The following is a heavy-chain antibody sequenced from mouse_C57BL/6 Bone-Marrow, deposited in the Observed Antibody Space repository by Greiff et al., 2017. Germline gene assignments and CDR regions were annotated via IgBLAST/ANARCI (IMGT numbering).Heavy chain of an antibody. J-gene: IGHJ4*01. D-gene: IGHD2-3*01. CDR1: GYSFTDYN. CDR2: INPNYGTT. V-gene: IGHV1-39*01. Sequence: EVKLQESGPELVKPGASVKISCKASGYSFTDYNMNWVKQSNGKSLEWIGVINPNYGTTSYNQKFKGKATLTVDQSSSTAYMQLNSLTSEDSAVYYCARIYDGYYDYAMDYWGQGTSVTVSS. CDR3: ARIYDGYYDYAMDY.